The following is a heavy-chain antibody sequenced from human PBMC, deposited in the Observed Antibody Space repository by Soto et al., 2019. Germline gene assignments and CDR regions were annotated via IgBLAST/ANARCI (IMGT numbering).Heavy chain of an antibody. Sequence: GGSLRLSCATSGFTFSYEWMHWVRQVPGKGLVWVPRINKDGSYKNYADFVEGRFTISRDDAKSELYLHMDRLRAEDTAVYYCARGGLEPFDYLGQGALVTVSS. D-gene: IGHD1-1*01. J-gene: IGHJ4*02. V-gene: IGHV3-74*01. CDR1: GFTFSYEW. CDR3: ARGGLEPFDY. CDR2: INKDGSYK.